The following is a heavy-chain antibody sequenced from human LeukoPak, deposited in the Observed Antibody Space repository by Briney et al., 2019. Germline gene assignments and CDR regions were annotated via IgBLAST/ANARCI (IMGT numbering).Heavy chain of an antibody. CDR3: ERDFYDILTGYYPRLTRVLIDY. CDR2: ISISSSYI. D-gene: IGHD3-9*01. Sequence: GGSLRLACAASGVTFSSYSMNWVRQAPGKGLELVSSISISSSYIYYADSVKGRFTISRDNAKTSLYLQLNSMRAEDTAVYYCERDFYDILTGYYPRLTRVLIDYWGQGTLVTVSS. CDR1: GVTFSSYS. J-gene: IGHJ4*02. V-gene: IGHV3-21*01.